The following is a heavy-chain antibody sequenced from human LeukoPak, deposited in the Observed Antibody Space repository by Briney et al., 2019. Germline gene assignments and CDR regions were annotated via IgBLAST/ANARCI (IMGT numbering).Heavy chain of an antibody. Sequence: QPGGSLRLSCAASGFTFSSYAMSWVRQAPGKGLEWVSAISGSGGSTYYADSVKGRFTISRDNSKNTLYLQMNSLRAEDTAVYYCARGSGYSYGFYFDYWGQGTLVTVSS. CDR1: GFTFSSYA. CDR3: ARGSGYSYGFYFDY. J-gene: IGHJ4*02. V-gene: IGHV3-23*01. CDR2: ISGSGGST. D-gene: IGHD5-18*01.